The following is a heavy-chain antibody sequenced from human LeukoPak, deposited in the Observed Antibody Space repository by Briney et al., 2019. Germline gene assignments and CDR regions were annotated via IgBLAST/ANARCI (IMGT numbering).Heavy chain of an antibody. CDR3: AKKGDTSGWYWGS. CDR2: INNNDGKTYYADT. CDR1: GFTFSDYY. Sequence: PGGSLRLSCAASGFTFSDYYMSWIRQAPGKGLEWVSIINNNDGKTYYADTYYADSVKGRFTISRDISKRTVYLQMNSLTVEDTAIYYCAKKGDTSGWYWGSWGQGTLVTVSS. J-gene: IGHJ5*02. D-gene: IGHD6-19*01. V-gene: IGHV3-23*01.